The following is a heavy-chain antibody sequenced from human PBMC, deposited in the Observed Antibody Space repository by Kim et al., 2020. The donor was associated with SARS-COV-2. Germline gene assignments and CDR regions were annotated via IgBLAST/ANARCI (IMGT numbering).Heavy chain of an antibody. Sequence: GGSLRHSCAASGFTFSDYYMTWIRQAPGKGLEWLSYISSSGSYTKYADSVKGRFTISRDNAKNSLYLQMNSLRAEDTAVYYCARVSSGSSSWYWFDPWGQGTLVTVSS. CDR1: GFTFSDYY. D-gene: IGHD6-13*01. CDR3: ARVSSGSSSWYWFDP. V-gene: IGHV3-11*05. CDR2: ISSSGSYT. J-gene: IGHJ5*02.